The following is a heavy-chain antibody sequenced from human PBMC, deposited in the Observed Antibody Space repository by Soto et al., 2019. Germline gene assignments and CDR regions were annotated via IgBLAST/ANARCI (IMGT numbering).Heavy chain of an antibody. Sequence: SGPTLVNPTQTLTLTCTFSGFSFRTSGVGVSWISQPPGKALEWLALIYCDDDKLYSPSLKSRLTITKDTSKNQVVLTMTNMVPVDTATYYCARRHVPSGSYSDWGQGTLVTVSS. J-gene: IGHJ1*01. CDR3: ARRHVPSGSYSD. V-gene: IGHV2-5*02. CDR1: GFSFRTSGVG. CDR2: IYCDDDK. D-gene: IGHD1-26*01.